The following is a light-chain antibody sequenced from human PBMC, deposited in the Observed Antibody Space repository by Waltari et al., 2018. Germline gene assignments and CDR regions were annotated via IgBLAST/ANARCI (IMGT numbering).Light chain of an antibody. CDR1: QSVSRSY. Sequence: ELVLTQYPGTLSLSPGERATLSWRASQSVSRSYLAWYQQKPCQTPRLLIFGASSRAPGIPDRCSGSGSGTDFTLTVSRLEPEDFAVYYCQQYGGSPPLTFGGGTKVEIK. V-gene: IGKV3-20*01. J-gene: IGKJ4*01. CDR3: QQYGGSPPLT. CDR2: GAS.